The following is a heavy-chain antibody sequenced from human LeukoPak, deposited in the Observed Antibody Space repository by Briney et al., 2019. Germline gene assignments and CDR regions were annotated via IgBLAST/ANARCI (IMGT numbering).Heavy chain of an antibody. V-gene: IGHV3-53*01. Sequence: GGSLRLSCAASGFTVSSNYMTWVRQAPGKGLEWVSVIYSGGSTNYADSVKGRFTISRDNSKNTLYLQMNTLRAEDTAVYYCAKPTRYCGSTSCPLGAFDIWGQGTMVTVSS. CDR2: IYSGGST. J-gene: IGHJ3*02. CDR1: GFTVSSNY. D-gene: IGHD2-2*01. CDR3: AKPTRYCGSTSCPLGAFDI.